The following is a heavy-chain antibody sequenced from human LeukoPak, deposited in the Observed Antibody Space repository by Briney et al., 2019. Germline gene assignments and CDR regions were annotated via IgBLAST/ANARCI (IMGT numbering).Heavy chain of an antibody. CDR1: GYTFTSYG. Sequence: GASVKVSCKASGYTFTSYGISWVRQAPGQGLEWMGWISAYNGNTNYAQKLQGRVTMTTDTSTSTAYMELRSLRSDDTAVYYCARAERITIFGLVIPTTNYMDVWGKGTTITVSS. D-gene: IGHD3-3*01. CDR2: ISAYNGNT. V-gene: IGHV1-18*01. CDR3: ARAERITIFGLVIPTTNYMDV. J-gene: IGHJ6*03.